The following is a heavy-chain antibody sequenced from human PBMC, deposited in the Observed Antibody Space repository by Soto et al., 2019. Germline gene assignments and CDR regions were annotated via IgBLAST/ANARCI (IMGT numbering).Heavy chain of an antibody. CDR1: GFTFSSYS. Sequence: HSCAASGFTFSSYSMNWVRQAPGKGLEWVSSISSSSSYIYYADSVKGRFTISRDNAKNSLYLQMNSLRAEDTAVYYCAKEGDDTIFVVVHDKPPLNYFHYRGPTTLVTGSS. CDR2: ISSSSSYI. V-gene: IGHV3-21*01. D-gene: IGHD3-3*01. J-gene: IGHJ4*02. CDR3: AKEGDDTIFVVVHDKPPLNYFHY.